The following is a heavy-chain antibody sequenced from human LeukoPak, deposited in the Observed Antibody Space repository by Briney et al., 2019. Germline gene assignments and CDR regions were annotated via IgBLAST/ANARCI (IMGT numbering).Heavy chain of an antibody. CDR1: GYSFTSYW. CDR3: ARHGEKEPYYYYGMDV. D-gene: IGHD4-17*01. Sequence: GASLQISCKGSGYSFTSYWIGWVRQLPGKGLEWMGIIYPGDSDTRYSPSFQGQVTISADKSISTAYLQWSSLKASDTATYYCARHGEKEPYYYYGMDVWGKGTTVTVSS. J-gene: IGHJ6*04. V-gene: IGHV5-51*01. CDR2: IYPGDSDT.